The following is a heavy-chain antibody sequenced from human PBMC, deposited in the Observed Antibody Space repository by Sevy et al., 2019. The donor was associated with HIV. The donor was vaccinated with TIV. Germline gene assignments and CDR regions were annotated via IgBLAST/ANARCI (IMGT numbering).Heavy chain of an antibody. J-gene: IGHJ5*02. CDR1: GGTFSSYA. Sequence: ASVKVSCKASGGTFSSYAISWVRQAPGQGLEWMGGIIPIFGTANYAQKFQGRVTITADESTSTAYMELSSLRSEDTAVYYCARDTTYRVNWFDPWGQGTLVTVSS. CDR3: ARDTTYRVNWFDP. CDR2: IIPIFGTA. V-gene: IGHV1-69*13. D-gene: IGHD1-1*01.